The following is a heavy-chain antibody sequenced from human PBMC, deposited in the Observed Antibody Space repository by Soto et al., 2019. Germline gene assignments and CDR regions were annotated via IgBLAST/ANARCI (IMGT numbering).Heavy chain of an antibody. CDR3: ARSSREKYYYHYGMDV. Sequence: SVKVSCKASGGTFSSYAISWVRQAPGQGLEWMGGIIPIFGTANYAQKFQGRVTITADESTSTAYMELSSLRSEDTAVYYCARSSREKYYYHYGMDVWGQGTTVTVSS. CDR2: IIPIFGTA. V-gene: IGHV1-69*13. J-gene: IGHJ6*02. D-gene: IGHD6-13*01. CDR1: GGTFSSYA.